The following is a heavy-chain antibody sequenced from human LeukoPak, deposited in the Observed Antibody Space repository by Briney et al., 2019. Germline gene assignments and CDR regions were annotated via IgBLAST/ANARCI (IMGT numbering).Heavy chain of an antibody. V-gene: IGHV4-4*07. J-gene: IGHJ4*02. CDR3: ARVGYYYDSSGIDY. Sequence: SETLSLTCTVSGGSISSYYWSWIRQPPGKGLQWIVRIYTSGSTNYNPSLKSRVTMSVDTSKKQFSLKLSSVTAADTAVYYCARVGYYYDSSGIDYWGQGTLVTVSS. D-gene: IGHD3-22*01. CDR2: IYTSGST. CDR1: GGSISSYY.